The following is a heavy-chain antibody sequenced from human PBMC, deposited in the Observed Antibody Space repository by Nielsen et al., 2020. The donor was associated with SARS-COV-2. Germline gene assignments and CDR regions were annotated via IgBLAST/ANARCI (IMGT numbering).Heavy chain of an antibody. V-gene: IGHV3-21*01. CDR3: ARDSTTVTTFYYYYMDV. D-gene: IGHD4-11*01. J-gene: IGHJ6*03. Sequence: GESLKISCAASGFTFSSYSMNWVRQAPGKGLEWVSSISSSSSYIYYADSVKGRFTTSRDNAKNSLYLQMNSLRAEDTAVYYCARDSTTVTTFYYYYMDVWGKGTTVTVSS. CDR1: GFTFSSYS. CDR2: ISSSSSYI.